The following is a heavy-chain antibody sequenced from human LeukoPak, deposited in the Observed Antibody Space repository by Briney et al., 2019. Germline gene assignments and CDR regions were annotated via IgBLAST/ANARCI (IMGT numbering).Heavy chain of an antibody. Sequence: SETLSLTCTVSGGSISGHYWSWIRQSPGQELEWIGNLYYSGSSNYNPSLRSRVTISVDTSKNQFSLKLSSVTAADTAVYYCTRGSIAYYYMDVWGKGTTVTISS. CDR3: TRGSIAYYYMDV. CDR1: GGSISGHY. V-gene: IGHV4-59*11. CDR2: LYYSGSS. D-gene: IGHD3-22*01. J-gene: IGHJ6*03.